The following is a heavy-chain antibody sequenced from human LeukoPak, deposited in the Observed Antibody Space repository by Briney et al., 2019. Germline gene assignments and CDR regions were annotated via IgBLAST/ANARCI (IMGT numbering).Heavy chain of an antibody. CDR3: ALSREAAGTVFDD. J-gene: IGHJ4*02. CDR1: GFTFSTSW. V-gene: IGHV3-7*05. CDR2: IKEDGSEK. Sequence: GGSLRLSCAASGFTFSTSWMSWVRQAPGKGLEWVANIKEDGSEKNYVDSVKGRFTISRDNAKNSLYLQMNSLRAEDTAVYYCALSREAAGTVFDDWGQGTLVTLSS. D-gene: IGHD6-13*01.